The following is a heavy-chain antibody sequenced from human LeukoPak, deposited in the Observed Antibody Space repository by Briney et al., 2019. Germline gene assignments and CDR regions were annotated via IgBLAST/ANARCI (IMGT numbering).Heavy chain of an antibody. Sequence: GGSLRLSCAASGFTFSSYAMSWVRQALGKGLEWVSGISGSGGSADYAGSVKGRFTISRDNSRNTLYLQMNSLRAEDTALYYCAKAGWNWYFDSWGQGTLVTVSS. CDR2: ISGSGGSA. CDR3: AKAGWNWYFDS. CDR1: GFTFSSYA. D-gene: IGHD1-7*01. V-gene: IGHV3-23*01. J-gene: IGHJ4*02.